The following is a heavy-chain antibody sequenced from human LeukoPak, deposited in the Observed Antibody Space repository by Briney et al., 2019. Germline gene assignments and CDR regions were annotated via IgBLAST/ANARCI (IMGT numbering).Heavy chain of an antibody. J-gene: IGHJ6*02. CDR3: ASGYCGGDCYSDYYYYGMDV. Sequence: PSETLSLTCTVSGGSISSGGYYWSWIRQHPGKGLEWIGYIYYTGSTYYNPSLKSRVTISVDTSKNQFSLKLSSVTAADTAVYYCASGYCGGDCYSDYYYYGMDVWGQGTTVTVSS. V-gene: IGHV4-31*03. D-gene: IGHD2-21*02. CDR2: IYYTGST. CDR1: GGSISSGGYY.